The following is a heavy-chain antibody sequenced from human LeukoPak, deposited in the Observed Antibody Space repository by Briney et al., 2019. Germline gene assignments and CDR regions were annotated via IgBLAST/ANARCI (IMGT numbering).Heavy chain of an antibody. V-gene: IGHV3-53*01. CDR3: ARVRLDRSERNLDAFEN. Sequence: PGGSLRLSCAASGFTVSSNYMSWVRQAPGKGLEWVSNIYSGGSTYYADSVKGRFTISRDNSKNTVYLQMNSLGAGDTAVYFCARVRLDRSERNLDAFENWGQGTMVTVSS. D-gene: IGHD1-14*01. CDR2: IYSGGST. CDR1: GFTVSSNY. J-gene: IGHJ3*02.